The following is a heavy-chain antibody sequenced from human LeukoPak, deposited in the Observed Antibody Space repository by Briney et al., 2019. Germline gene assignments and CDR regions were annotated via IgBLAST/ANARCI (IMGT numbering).Heavy chain of an antibody. CDR1: GMTFSNHW. Sequence: GGSLRLSCAASGMTFSNHWMHWVRQAPGMGLVWVSLITTDGRATIYADSVKGRFTISRDNGKSTLYLQMNSLRAEDTALYYCTTGPSYGYEWWGQGTVVTVSS. D-gene: IGHD3-16*01. CDR2: ITTDGRAT. CDR3: TTGPSYGYEW. J-gene: IGHJ4*02. V-gene: IGHV3-74*01.